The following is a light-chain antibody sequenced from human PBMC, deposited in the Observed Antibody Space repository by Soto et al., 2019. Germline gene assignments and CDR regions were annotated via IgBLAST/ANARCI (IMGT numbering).Light chain of an antibody. J-gene: IGLJ3*02. V-gene: IGLV2-11*01. CDR1: SSDVGGSKF. CDR3: CSYAGNSLWV. CDR2: DVS. Sequence: QSVLTQPRSVSGSPGQSVTISCTGTSSDVGGSKFVSWYQQHAGKAPKLVIYDVSKRPSGVPDRFSGSKSGIAASLTISGLQVEDEADYYCCSYAGNSLWVFGGGTKLTVL.